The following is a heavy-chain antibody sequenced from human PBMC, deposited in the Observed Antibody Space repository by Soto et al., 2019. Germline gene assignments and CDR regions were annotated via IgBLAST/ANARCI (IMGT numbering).Heavy chain of an antibody. CDR3: ARKWFFDY. Sequence: TSETLSLTCAVYGGSFSGYYWSWIRQPPGKGLEWIGEINHSGSTNYNPSLKSRVTISVDTSKNQFSLKLSSVTAADTAVYYCARKWFFDYWGQGTLVTVSS. CDR2: INHSGST. CDR1: GGSFSGYY. D-gene: IGHD2-8*01. J-gene: IGHJ4*02. V-gene: IGHV4-34*01.